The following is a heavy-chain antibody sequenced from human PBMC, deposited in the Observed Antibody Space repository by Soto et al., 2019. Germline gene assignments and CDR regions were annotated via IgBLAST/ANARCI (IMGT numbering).Heavy chain of an antibody. V-gene: IGHV4-59*01. CDR2: IYYSGST. CDR1: GGSISSYY. J-gene: IGHJ5*02. CDR3: ARGRYFDWYNWFDP. Sequence: SETLSLTCTVSGGSISSYYWSWIRQPPGKGLEWIGYIYYSGSTNYNPSLKSRVTISVDTSKNQFSLKLSSVTAADTAVYYCARGRYFDWYNWFDPWGQGTLVTVSS. D-gene: IGHD3-9*01.